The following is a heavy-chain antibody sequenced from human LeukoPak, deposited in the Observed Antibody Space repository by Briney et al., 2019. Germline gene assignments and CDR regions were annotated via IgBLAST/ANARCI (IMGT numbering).Heavy chain of an antibody. D-gene: IGHD2-15*01. CDR3: ARDTRAGYSLPLDY. V-gene: IGHV6-1*01. Sequence: SQTLSLTCAISGDSISSNSVAWNWIRQSPSRGLEWLGRTYYRSGWYSDYAVSVKGRINFNPDTSKNQLSLQLTSVTPEDTAVYYCARDTRAGYSLPLDYWGQGTVVTVSS. CDR2: TYYRSGWYS. J-gene: IGHJ4*02. CDR1: GDSISSNSVA.